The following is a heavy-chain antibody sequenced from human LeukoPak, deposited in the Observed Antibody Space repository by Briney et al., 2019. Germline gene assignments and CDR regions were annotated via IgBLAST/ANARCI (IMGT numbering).Heavy chain of an antibody. D-gene: IGHD5-12*01. CDR3: ARVKVVATIRRATGYGYGDQ. V-gene: IGHV1-2*02. CDR1: GYTFTDYL. Sequence: ASVKVSCKASGYTFTDYLIHWVRQAPGQGLEWMGWINPNSGGTNQAQRFQGRVTMTRDPSISTAYLELSRLTSDDTAIYYCARVKVVATIRRATGYGYGDQWGQGTLVTVSS. CDR2: INPNSGGT. J-gene: IGHJ4*02.